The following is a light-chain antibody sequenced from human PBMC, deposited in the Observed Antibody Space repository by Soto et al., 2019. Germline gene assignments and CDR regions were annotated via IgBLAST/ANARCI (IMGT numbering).Light chain of an antibody. CDR3: VSFTSSYSHV. Sequence: QSVLTQPASVSGSPGQSITISCTGTSSDVGAYIFVSWYQQYLGKPPKRMIYDITNRPSGVSNRFSGSKAGNTASLTISGLQAEDEADYNCVSFTSSYSHVFGTRTSVTVL. CDR1: SSDVGAYIF. CDR2: DIT. J-gene: IGLJ1*01. V-gene: IGLV2-14*01.